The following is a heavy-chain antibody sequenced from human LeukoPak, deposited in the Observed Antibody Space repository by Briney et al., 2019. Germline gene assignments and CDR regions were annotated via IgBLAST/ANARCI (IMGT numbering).Heavy chain of an antibody. CDR2: IIPIFGTA. Sequence: PVKVSCKASGGTFSSYAISWVRQAPGQGLEWMGGIIPIFGTANYAQKFQGRVTITADESTSTAYMELSSLRSEDTAVYYCARDGEYCSSTSCPFQHWGQGTLVTVSS. CDR3: ARDGEYCSSTSCPFQH. J-gene: IGHJ1*01. V-gene: IGHV1-69*01. D-gene: IGHD2-2*01. CDR1: GGTFSSYA.